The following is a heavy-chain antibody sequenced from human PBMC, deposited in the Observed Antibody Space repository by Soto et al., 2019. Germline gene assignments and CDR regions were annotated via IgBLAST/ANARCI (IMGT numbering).Heavy chain of an antibody. J-gene: IGHJ5*02. D-gene: IGHD2-15*01. CDR2: INHSGST. Sequence: SETLSLTCAVYGGSFSGYYWSWIRQPPGKGLEWIGEINHSGSTNYNPSLKSRVTISVDTSKNQFSLKLSSVTAADTAVYYCAREANVVVAATPNWFEPWGQGTLVTVSS. CDR1: GGSFSGYY. V-gene: IGHV4-34*01. CDR3: AREANVVVAATPNWFEP.